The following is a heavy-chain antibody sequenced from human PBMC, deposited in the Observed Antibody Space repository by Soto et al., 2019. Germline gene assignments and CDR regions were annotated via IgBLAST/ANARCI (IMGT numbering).Heavy chain of an antibody. CDR3: ARRNYGDYFDY. CDR2: IYYSGHT. V-gene: IGHV4-59*01. Sequence: SETLSLTCTVSGDSITSYYWSWIRQSPGKGLDYLGFIYYSGHTNYNPSHKSRVTISVDTSKNQFSLKVTSVTAADTAVYYRARRNYGDYFDYWGQGALVTVSS. CDR1: GDSITSYY. D-gene: IGHD4-17*01. J-gene: IGHJ4*02.